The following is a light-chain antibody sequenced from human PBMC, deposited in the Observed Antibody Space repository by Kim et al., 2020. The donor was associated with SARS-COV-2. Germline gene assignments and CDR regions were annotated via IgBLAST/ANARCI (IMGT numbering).Light chain of an antibody. CDR2: SNN. V-gene: IGLV10-54*04. CDR3: TAWDHNLSAHV. Sequence: PTTSLRCTGNNTNVANKVIFWLRQHRGPPPQLVSDSNNKRPSGIAERFSASRSGDTASLTITGLQPEDEADYYCTAWDHNLSAHVFGGGTQLTVL. CDR1: NTNVANKV. J-gene: IGLJ2*01.